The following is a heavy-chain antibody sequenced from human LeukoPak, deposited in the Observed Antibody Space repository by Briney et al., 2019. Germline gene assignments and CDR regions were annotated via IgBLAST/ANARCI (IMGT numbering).Heavy chain of an antibody. Sequence: SETLSLTCTVSGGSISSSSYYWGWIRQPPGKGLEWIGSIYYSGSTYYNPSLKSRVTIPVDTSKNQFSLKLSSVTAADTAVYYCARLKGAGFLGAFDIWGQGTMVTVSS. CDR3: ARLKGAGFLGAFDI. V-gene: IGHV4-39*01. J-gene: IGHJ3*02. CDR1: GGSISSSSYY. CDR2: IYYSGST. D-gene: IGHD1-26*01.